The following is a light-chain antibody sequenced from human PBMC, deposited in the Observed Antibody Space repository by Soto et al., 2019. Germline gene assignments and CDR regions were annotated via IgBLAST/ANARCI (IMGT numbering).Light chain of an antibody. Sequence: EIVLTQSPDTLSLSPGESATLSCRASQTFSNTYLAWYQQKPGQAPRLLIYGASSRAHGIPDRVSGSGSGTDFTLTISSVEPEDFAVYYCQQYGSSPPFTFGQGTKLEIK. J-gene: IGKJ2*01. V-gene: IGKV3-20*01. CDR1: QTFSNTY. CDR3: QQYGSSPPFT. CDR2: GAS.